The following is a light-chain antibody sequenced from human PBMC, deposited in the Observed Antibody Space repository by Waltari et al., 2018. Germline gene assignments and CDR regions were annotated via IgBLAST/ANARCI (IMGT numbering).Light chain of an antibody. V-gene: IGKV3-11*01. CDR3: QRYSNSPLT. CDR1: QSVANY. Sequence: VILTQSPVTLSLSPGERATLSCRASQSVANYLAWYQQKPGQAPRLLIYGASSRATGIPDRFSGTGSGTEFTLTISSLEPEDFAVYFCQRYSNSPLTFGGGTKVEIK. CDR2: GAS. J-gene: IGKJ4*01.